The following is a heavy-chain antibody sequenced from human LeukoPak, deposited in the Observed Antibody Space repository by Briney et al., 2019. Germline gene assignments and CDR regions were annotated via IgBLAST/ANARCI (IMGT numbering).Heavy chain of an antibody. J-gene: IGHJ4*02. CDR2: INDRGGT. CDR3: ARGAWVGYSSGWSIDS. CDR1: GGSFSDYC. Sequence: SETLSLTCAVYGGSFSDYCWTWIRQPPGKGLEWIGEINDRGGTNHNPSLKSRITISVDTSKNQFSLKLNSVTAADTAVYYCARGAWVGYSSGWSIDSWGRGTLVTVSS. D-gene: IGHD6-19*01. V-gene: IGHV4-34*01.